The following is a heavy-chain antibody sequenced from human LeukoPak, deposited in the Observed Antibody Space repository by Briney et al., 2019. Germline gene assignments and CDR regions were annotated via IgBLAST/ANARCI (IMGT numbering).Heavy chain of an antibody. CDR3: TTSAERWLQFSY. Sequence: GGSLRLSCAASGFIFSNAWMSWVRQAPGKGLEWVGRIKSKTDGGTTDYAAPVKGRFTISRDDSKTTLYLQMNSLKTEDTALYYCTTSAERWLQFSYWGQGTLVTVSS. CDR1: GFIFSNAW. CDR2: IKSKTDGGTT. V-gene: IGHV3-15*01. J-gene: IGHJ4*02. D-gene: IGHD5-24*01.